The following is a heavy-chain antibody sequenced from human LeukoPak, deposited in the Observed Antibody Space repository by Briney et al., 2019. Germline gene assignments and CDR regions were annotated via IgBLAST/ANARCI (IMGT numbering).Heavy chain of an antibody. CDR2: ISYDGSNK. CDR3: ARPLGEWLSHYYYGMDV. CDR1: GFTFSSYG. D-gene: IGHD3-3*01. Sequence: SGRSLRLSCAASGFTFSSYGMHWVRQAPGKGLEWVAVISYDGSNKYYADSVKGRFTISRDNSKNTLYLQMNSLRAENTAVYYCARPLGEWLSHYYYGMDVWGQGTTVTVSS. V-gene: IGHV3-30*19. J-gene: IGHJ6*02.